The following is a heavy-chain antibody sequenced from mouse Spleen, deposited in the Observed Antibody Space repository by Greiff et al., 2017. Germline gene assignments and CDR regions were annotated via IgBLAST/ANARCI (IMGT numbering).Heavy chain of an antibody. CDR2: IDPSDSYT. V-gene: IGHV1-50*01. D-gene: IGHD2-4*01. CDR1: GYTFTSYW. Sequence: VQLQQSGAELVKPGASVKLSCKASGYTFTSYWMQWVKQRPGQGLEWIGEIDPSDSYTNYNQKFKGKATLTVDTSSSTAYMQLSSLTSEDSAVYYCASITRDYWGQGTTLTVSS. CDR3: ASITRDY. J-gene: IGHJ2*01.